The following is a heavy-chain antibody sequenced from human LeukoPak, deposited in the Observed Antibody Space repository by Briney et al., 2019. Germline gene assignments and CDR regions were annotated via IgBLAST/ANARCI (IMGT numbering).Heavy chain of an antibody. D-gene: IGHD5-12*01. CDR3: ARAYSGYDFFDY. CDR1: GGTFSRYA. CDR2: IIPIFGTA. V-gene: IGHV1-69*13. Sequence: GASVKVSCKAAGGTFSRYAISWVRQAPGQGLELMGGIIPIFGTANYAQKFQGRVTITADESTSTAYMEVRSLRSEDTAVYYCARAYSGYDFFDYWGQGILVTVSS. J-gene: IGHJ4*02.